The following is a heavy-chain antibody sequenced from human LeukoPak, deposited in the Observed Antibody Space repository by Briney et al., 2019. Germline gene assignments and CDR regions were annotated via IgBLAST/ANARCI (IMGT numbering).Heavy chain of an antibody. V-gene: IGHV1-46*01. Sequence: ASVKVSCKASGYTFTIYYMHWVRQAPGQGLEWMGIINPSGGSTSYAQKFQGRVTMTRDMSTSTVYMELSSLRSEDTAVYYCARDAAVAHFDYWGQGTLVTVSS. CDR3: ARDAAVAHFDY. D-gene: IGHD6-19*01. CDR2: INPSGGST. J-gene: IGHJ4*02. CDR1: GYTFTIYY.